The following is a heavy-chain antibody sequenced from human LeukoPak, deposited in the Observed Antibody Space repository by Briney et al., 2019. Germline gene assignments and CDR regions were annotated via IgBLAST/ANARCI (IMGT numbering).Heavy chain of an antibody. CDR3: ATPPLGGSYSPYYYYGMDV. CDR1: GGSFSGYY. V-gene: IGHV4-34*01. Sequence: PSETLSLTCAVYGGSFSGYYWSWIRQPPGKGLEWIGEINHSGSTNYNPSLKSRVTISVDTSKNQFSLKLSSVTAADTAVYYCATPPLGGSYSPYYYYGMDVWGQGTTVTVSS. J-gene: IGHJ6*02. D-gene: IGHD1-26*01. CDR2: INHSGST.